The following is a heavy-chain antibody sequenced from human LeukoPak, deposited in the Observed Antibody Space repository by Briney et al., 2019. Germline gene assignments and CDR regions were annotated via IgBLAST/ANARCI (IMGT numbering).Heavy chain of an antibody. V-gene: IGHV4-59*12. CDR1: GGSISSYY. Sequence: SETLSLTCTVSGGSISSYYWSWIRQPPGKGLEWIGYIYYSGSTNYNPSLKSRVTISVDTSKNQFSLKLSSVTAADTAVYYCARDQSTWFFDYWGQGTLVTVSS. CDR2: IYYSGST. CDR3: ARDQSTWFFDY. J-gene: IGHJ4*02. D-gene: IGHD6-13*01.